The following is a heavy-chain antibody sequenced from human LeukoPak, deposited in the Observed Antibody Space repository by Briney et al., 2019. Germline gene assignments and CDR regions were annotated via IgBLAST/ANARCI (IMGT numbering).Heavy chain of an antibody. CDR1: GDTFTAYY. V-gene: IGHV1-2*02. Sequence: ASVKVSCKASGDTFTAYYMHFVRLAPGQGLEWMGRINCNSGVTTYSQKFRGRVTMTRDTSISTAYMELSGLRSDDTAVYYCARQSYYMDVWGKGTTVTVS. CDR3: ARQSYYMDV. CDR2: INCNSGVT. J-gene: IGHJ6*03.